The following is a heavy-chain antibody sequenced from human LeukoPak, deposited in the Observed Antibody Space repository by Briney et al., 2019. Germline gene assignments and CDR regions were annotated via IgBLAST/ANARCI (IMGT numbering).Heavy chain of an antibody. D-gene: IGHD2-2*01. Sequence: TSETLSLTCVVSGASVSSSHWNWIRQLPGKRLEWIGCLSYTGKTDYNPSLTSRVAISLGTSKNQVSLKLRSVTAADTAVYYCSEGYFEPYAHWRQGILVTVSS. CDR1: GASVSSSH. V-gene: IGHV4-59*02. CDR3: SEGYFEPYAH. J-gene: IGHJ4*02. CDR2: LSYTGKT.